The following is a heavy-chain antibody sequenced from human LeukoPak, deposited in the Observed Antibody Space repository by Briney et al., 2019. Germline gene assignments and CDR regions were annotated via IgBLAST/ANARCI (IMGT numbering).Heavy chain of an antibody. Sequence: GGSLRLSCAASGFTFSSYVMSWVRQAPGKGLEWVSAISGSGGSTYYADSVKGRFTISRDNSKNTVYLQMNSLRAEDTAIYYCAKGDITAAGTLGLDYWGQGTLVTVSS. CDR3: AKGDITAAGTLGLDY. CDR1: GFTFSSYV. CDR2: ISGSGGST. D-gene: IGHD6-13*01. J-gene: IGHJ4*02. V-gene: IGHV3-23*01.